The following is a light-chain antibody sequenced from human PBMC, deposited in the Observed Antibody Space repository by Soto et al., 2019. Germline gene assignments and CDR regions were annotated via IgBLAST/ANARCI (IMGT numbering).Light chain of an antibody. V-gene: IGLV2-14*01. Sequence: QSVLTQPASVSGSPGQSITISCTGTSSDVGGYNYVSRYQQHPGKAPKLMIYDVSNRPSGVSNRFSGSKSGNTASLTISGLQAEDEADYYCSSYTSSSRVFGTGTKLTVL. J-gene: IGLJ1*01. CDR1: SSDVGGYNY. CDR2: DVS. CDR3: SSYTSSSRV.